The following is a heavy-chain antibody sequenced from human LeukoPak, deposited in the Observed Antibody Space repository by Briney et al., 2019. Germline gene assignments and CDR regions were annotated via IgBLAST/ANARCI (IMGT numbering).Heavy chain of an antibody. CDR2: IIPIFGTA. Sequence: SVKVSCKASGGTFSRYAISWVRQAPGQGLEWMGRIIPIFGTANYAQKFQGRVTITTDESTSTAYMELSSLRSEDTAVYYCARANGVYNYGFDYWGQGTLVTVSS. CDR1: GGTFSRYA. V-gene: IGHV1-69*05. CDR3: ARANGVYNYGFDY. J-gene: IGHJ4*02. D-gene: IGHD5-18*01.